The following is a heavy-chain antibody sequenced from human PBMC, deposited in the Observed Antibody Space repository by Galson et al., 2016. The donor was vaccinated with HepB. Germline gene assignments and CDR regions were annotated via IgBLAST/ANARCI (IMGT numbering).Heavy chain of an antibody. Sequence: SVKVSCKASGYSFSSYGVSWVRQAPGQGLEWMGWISAYSGNTEYAQDVQDRVTMSTDASTSTAYMELRSLRSDDTALYYCARDSWFYGSGNYYPFDYWGQGTLNTVSS. D-gene: IGHD3-10*01. CDR3: ARDSWFYGSGNYYPFDY. CDR2: ISAYSGNT. CDR1: GYSFSSYG. V-gene: IGHV1-18*01. J-gene: IGHJ4*02.